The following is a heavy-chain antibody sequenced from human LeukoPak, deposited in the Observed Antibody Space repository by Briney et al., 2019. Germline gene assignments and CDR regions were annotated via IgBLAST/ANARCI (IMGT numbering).Heavy chain of an antibody. CDR2: INPSGGST. CDR3: ARDTGVDCGGDCHGDFDY. CDR1: DYSLTNSG. D-gene: IGHD2-21*02. V-gene: IGHV1-46*01. Sequence: ASVKVSCKASDYSLTNSGISWVRQAPGQGLEWMGIINPSGGSTSYAQKFQGRVTMTRDTSTSTVYMELSSLRSEDTAVYYCARDTGVDCGGDCHGDFDYWGQGTLVTVSS. J-gene: IGHJ4*02.